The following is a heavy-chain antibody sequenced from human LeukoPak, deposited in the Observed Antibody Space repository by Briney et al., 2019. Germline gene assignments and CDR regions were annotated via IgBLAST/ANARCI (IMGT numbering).Heavy chain of an antibody. J-gene: IGHJ6*02. D-gene: IGHD5-12*01. CDR3: ARGPGGGYDSPGGMDV. V-gene: IGHV1-2*02. CDR2: INPNSGGT. Sequence: ASVKVSCKASGYTFTGYYMHWVRQAPGQGPEWMGWINPNSGGTNYAQKFQGRVTMTRDTSISTAYMELSRLRSDDTAVYYCARGPGGGYDSPGGMDVWGQGTTVTVSS. CDR1: GYTFTGYY.